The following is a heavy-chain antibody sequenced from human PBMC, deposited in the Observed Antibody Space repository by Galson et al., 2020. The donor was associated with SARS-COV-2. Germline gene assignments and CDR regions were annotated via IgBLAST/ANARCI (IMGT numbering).Heavy chain of an antibody. J-gene: IGHJ4*02. D-gene: IGHD3-22*01. CDR1: GYSFASYW. CDR2: IYPGDSEC. CDR3: ARHDYYDGGGGGGFDY. Sequence: GESLKISCKGSGYSFASYWIGWVRQMPGKGLEWIGIIYPGDSECRYNPSFRGQVTFSADKSISTAYLQWSSLKASDTAIYYCARHDYYDGGGGGGFDYWGQGTRGTVSS. V-gene: IGHV5-51*01.